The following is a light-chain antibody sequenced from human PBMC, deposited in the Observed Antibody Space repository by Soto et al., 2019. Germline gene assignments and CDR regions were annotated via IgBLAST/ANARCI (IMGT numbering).Light chain of an antibody. Sequence: VLTQSPDTLSLSPGDRATLSCRASQSSSNQYLAWYQQRPGQPPRLLIYGVFIRANCIPDRFSGSGFGSDFTLTISRLEPEDGAVYYFQDFAYTEWTFGQGTKVEI. CDR3: QDFAYTEWT. J-gene: IGKJ1*01. CDR2: GVF. CDR1: QSSSNQY. V-gene: IGKV3-20*01.